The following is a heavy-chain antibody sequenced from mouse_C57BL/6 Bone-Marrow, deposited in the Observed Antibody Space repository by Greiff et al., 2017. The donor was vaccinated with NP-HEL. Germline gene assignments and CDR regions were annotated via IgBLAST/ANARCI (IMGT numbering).Heavy chain of an antibody. CDR2: IYPGGGYT. V-gene: IGHV1-63*01. CDR1: GYTFTNYW. D-gene: IGHD1-1*01. Sequence: VQLQQSGAELVRPGTSVKMSCKASGYTFTNYWIGWAKQRPGHGLEWIGDIYPGGGYTKYNEKFKGKATLTEDKSSSTAYMQFSSLTSEDSAIYYCATNYYGSPYWYFDVWGTGTTVTVSS. J-gene: IGHJ1*03. CDR3: ATNYYGSPYWYFDV.